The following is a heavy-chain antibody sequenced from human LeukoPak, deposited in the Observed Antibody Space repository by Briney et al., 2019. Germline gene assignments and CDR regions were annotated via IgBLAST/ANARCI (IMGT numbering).Heavy chain of an antibody. D-gene: IGHD1-26*01. CDR2: FYPGDSET. CDR1: GYSFANYW. CDR3: ARQDRDGSQTRGYYFDY. Sequence: GESLKISCEASGYSFANYWIGGVRQMPGKGLEWVGLFYPGDSETTHSPSFQGQVTISADKSINTAYLQWSSLKASDTATYYCARQDRDGSQTRGYYFDYWGQGSLVTVSS. J-gene: IGHJ4*02. V-gene: IGHV5-51*01.